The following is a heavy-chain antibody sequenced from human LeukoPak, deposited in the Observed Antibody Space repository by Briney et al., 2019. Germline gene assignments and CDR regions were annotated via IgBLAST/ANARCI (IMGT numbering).Heavy chain of an antibody. J-gene: IGHJ4*02. Sequence: GGSLRLSCAASGFTFSSYAMSWVRQAPGKGLEWVANIQQDGSEKYYVDSVKGQFTISRDNAKNSLYLQMNSLRVEDTAVYYCARRWVSGSNFDSWGQGTLVTVSS. CDR3: ARRWVSGSNFDS. CDR1: GFTFSSYA. V-gene: IGHV3-7*01. D-gene: IGHD1-14*01. CDR2: IQQDGSEK.